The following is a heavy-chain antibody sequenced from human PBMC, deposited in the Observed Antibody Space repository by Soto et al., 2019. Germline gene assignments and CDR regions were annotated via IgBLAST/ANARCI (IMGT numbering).Heavy chain of an antibody. V-gene: IGHV1-69*06. D-gene: IGHD3-10*01. CDR2: IIPIFGTA. Sequence: QVQLVQSGAEVKKPGSSVKVSCKASGGTFSSYAISWVRQAPGQGLEWMGGIIPIFGTANYAQKFQGRVTITADKSTSTAYMELSSLRSEATAVYYCARAEGSGGTQEYYYGMDVWGQGTTVTVSS. CDR3: ARAEGSGGTQEYYYGMDV. J-gene: IGHJ6*02. CDR1: GGTFSSYA.